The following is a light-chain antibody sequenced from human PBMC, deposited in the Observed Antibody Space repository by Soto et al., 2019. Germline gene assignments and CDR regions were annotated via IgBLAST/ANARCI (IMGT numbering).Light chain of an antibody. CDR2: AAS. J-gene: IGKJ4*01. V-gene: IGKV1-39*01. Sequence: IQMTQSPPSLSATVGDRVTITCRASRSISDCLNWYKQKPGEAPELLIYAASTLQSGVPSRFSGSGSGTDFTLTISSLQPEDSAAYYCQQSHSSPLTFGGGTQLDIK. CDR1: RSISDC. CDR3: QQSHSSPLT.